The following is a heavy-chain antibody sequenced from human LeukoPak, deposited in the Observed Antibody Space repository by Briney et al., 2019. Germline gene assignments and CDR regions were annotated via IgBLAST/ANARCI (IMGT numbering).Heavy chain of an antibody. D-gene: IGHD4-23*01. CDR1: GFSFTSYW. CDR3: ARASSRGGNSGAFDY. V-gene: IGHV5-51*01. CDR2: IYPGDSES. Sequence: GESLNISGKGSGFSFTSYWIGWGRQMPGKGLEWMGIIYPGDSESRDSPTFQGQVTISADKSITTAYLQWSSLKASDTAIYYCARASSRGGNSGAFDYWGQGTLVTVSS. J-gene: IGHJ4*02.